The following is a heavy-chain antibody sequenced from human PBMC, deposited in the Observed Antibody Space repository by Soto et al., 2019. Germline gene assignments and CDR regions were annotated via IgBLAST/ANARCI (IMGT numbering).Heavy chain of an antibody. CDR2: ISSSSSTI. Sequence: GGSLRLSCAASGFTFSSYSMNWVRQAPGKGLEWVSYISSSSSTIYYADSVKGRFTISRDNAKNSLYLQMNSLRAEDTAVYYCARDKVDSGYGARKEFDYWGQGTLVTVSS. J-gene: IGHJ4*02. CDR1: GFTFSSYS. V-gene: IGHV3-48*01. D-gene: IGHD5-12*01. CDR3: ARDKVDSGYGARKEFDY.